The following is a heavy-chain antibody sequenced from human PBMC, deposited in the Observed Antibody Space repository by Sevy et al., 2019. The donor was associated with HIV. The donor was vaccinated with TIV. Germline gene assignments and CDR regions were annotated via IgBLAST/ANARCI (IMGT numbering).Heavy chain of an antibody. CDR2: IKQDGSEK. CDR3: AGSGGDQVRYYYYYMDV. V-gene: IGHV3-7*01. J-gene: IGHJ6*03. CDR1: GFTFSSYW. Sequence: GESLKISCAASGFTFSSYWMSWVRQAPGKGLEWVANIKQDGSEKYYVDSVKGRFTISRDNAKNSLYLQMNSLRAEDTAVYYCAGSGGDQVRYYYYYMDVWGKGTTVTVSS. D-gene: IGHD2-21*01.